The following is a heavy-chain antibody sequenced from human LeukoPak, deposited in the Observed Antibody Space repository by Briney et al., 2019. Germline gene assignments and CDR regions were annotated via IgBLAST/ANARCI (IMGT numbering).Heavy chain of an antibody. V-gene: IGHV3-30-3*01. J-gene: IGHJ4*02. Sequence: GGSLRLSCAASGFTFSSYAMHWVRQAPGKGLEWVAVISYDGSNKYYADSVKGRFTISRDNSKNTLYLQMNSLRAEDTAVYYCARDRSTGWFGDFLLDYWGQGTLDTVSS. CDR3: ARDRSTGWFGDFLLDY. CDR1: GFTFSSYA. CDR2: ISYDGSNK. D-gene: IGHD3-10*01.